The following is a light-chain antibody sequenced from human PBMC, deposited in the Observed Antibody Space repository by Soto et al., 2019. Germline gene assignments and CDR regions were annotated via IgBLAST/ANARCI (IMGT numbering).Light chain of an antibody. Sequence: DIQMTQSPSSLTASVGHRFTITCRASQSISSYLNWYQQKPGKAPKLLIYAASSLQSGVPSRFSGSGSGTDFTLTISSLQPEDFATYYCQQSYSTPWTFGQGTKVDIK. V-gene: IGKV1-39*01. J-gene: IGKJ1*01. CDR2: AAS. CDR1: QSISSY. CDR3: QQSYSTPWT.